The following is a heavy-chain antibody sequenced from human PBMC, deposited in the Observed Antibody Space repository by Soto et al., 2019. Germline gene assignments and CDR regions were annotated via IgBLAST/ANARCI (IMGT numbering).Heavy chain of an antibody. D-gene: IGHD3-9*01. CDR3: ARDGERYYDILTGYYSRYWFDP. V-gene: IGHV1-2*04. CDR1: GYTFTGYY. CDR2: INPNSGGT. J-gene: IGHJ5*02. Sequence: GASVKVSCKASGYTFTGYYMHWVRQAPGQGLEWMGWINPNSGGTNYAQKFQGWVTMTRDTSISTAYMELSRLRSADTAVYYCARDGERYYDILTGYYSRYWFDPWGQGTLVTVSS.